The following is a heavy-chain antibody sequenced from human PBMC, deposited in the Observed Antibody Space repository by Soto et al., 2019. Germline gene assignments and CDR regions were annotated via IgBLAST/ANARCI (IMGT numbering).Heavy chain of an antibody. D-gene: IGHD6-13*01. J-gene: IGHJ4*02. CDR3: ASIAAPGTTHFDF. Sequence: SETLSLTCTVSGGSLGSSSYYWGWIRQSPGKGLEWIGNIYYSGNTFYNPSLESRVTISVDTSKNQFYLHLSSVTAADTAIFYCASIAAPGTTHFDFWGQGTLVTVSS. CDR1: GGSLGSSSYY. CDR2: IYYSGNT. V-gene: IGHV4-39*01.